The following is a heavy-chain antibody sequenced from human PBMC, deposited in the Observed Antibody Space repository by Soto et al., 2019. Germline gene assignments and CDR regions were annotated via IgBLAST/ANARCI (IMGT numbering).Heavy chain of an antibody. Sequence: QVQLVQSGAEVKKPGSSVKVSCKASGGTFSSYAISWVRQAPGQGLEWMGGIIPIFGPANYAQKFQGRVTITADDSTSTAYMELSRLRSEDTAVYYCARASEGYCSGGSCYSENYYDYGMDVWGQGTTVTVSS. V-gene: IGHV1-69*01. J-gene: IGHJ6*02. CDR3: ARASEGYCSGGSCYSENYYDYGMDV. CDR1: GGTFSSYA. D-gene: IGHD2-15*01. CDR2: IIPIFGPA.